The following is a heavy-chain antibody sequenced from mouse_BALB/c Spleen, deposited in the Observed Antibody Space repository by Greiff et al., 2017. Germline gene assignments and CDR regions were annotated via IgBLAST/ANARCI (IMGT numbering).Heavy chain of an antibody. V-gene: IGHV1-18*01. CDR1: GYSFTDYT. Sequence: VQLKQSGPELVKPGASMKLSCKASGYSFTDYTMNWVKQSHGKKLEWIGRINPYNDGTSYNQKFKGKATLTVDKSSSTAYMELLSLTSEDSAVYDCARGEWLLPWFAYWGQGTLVAVSA. CDR2: INPYNDGT. CDR3: ARGEWLLPWFAY. D-gene: IGHD2-3*01. J-gene: IGHJ3*01.